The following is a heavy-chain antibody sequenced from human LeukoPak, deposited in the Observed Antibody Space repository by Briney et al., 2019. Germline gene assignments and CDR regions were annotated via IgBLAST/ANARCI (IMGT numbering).Heavy chain of an antibody. Sequence: SETLSLTCTVSGGSISSYYWSWIRQPPGKGLEWIGYIYYSGSTNYNPSLKSRVTISVDTSKNQFSLKLTSVTAADTAVYYCARGLEGGTIAADYWGQGTLVTVSS. D-gene: IGHD6-13*01. CDR2: IYYSGST. V-gene: IGHV4-59*01. CDR3: ARGLEGGTIAADY. J-gene: IGHJ4*02. CDR1: GGSISSYY.